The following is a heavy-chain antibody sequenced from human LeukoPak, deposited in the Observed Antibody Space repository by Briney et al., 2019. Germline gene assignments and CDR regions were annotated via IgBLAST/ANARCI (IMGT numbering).Heavy chain of an antibody. CDR2: ISYDGSNK. Sequence: GGSLRLSCAASGFTFSSYAMHWVRQAPGKGLEWVAVISYDGSNKYYADSVKGRFTISRDNSKNTLYLQMNSLRAEDTAVYYCARDLGDYGDPGDYWGQGTLVTVSS. CDR1: GFTFSSYA. V-gene: IGHV3-30-3*01. J-gene: IGHJ4*02. D-gene: IGHD4-17*01. CDR3: ARDLGDYGDPGDY.